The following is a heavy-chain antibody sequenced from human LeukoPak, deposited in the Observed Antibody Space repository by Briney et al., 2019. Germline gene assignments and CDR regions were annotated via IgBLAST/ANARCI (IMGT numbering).Heavy chain of an antibody. J-gene: IGHJ3*02. D-gene: IGHD3-22*01. CDR1: GFTFDDYA. CDR3: AKDMEDSSGYFWDAFES. Sequence: GGSLRLSCAVSGFTFDDYAMHWVRQAPGKGLEWVSGITWNSGRIDYADSVKGRFTISRDNAKNSLYLQMNSLRAEDTALYQCAKDMEDSSGYFWDAFESWGQGTMVTVSS. V-gene: IGHV3-9*01. CDR2: ITWNSGRI.